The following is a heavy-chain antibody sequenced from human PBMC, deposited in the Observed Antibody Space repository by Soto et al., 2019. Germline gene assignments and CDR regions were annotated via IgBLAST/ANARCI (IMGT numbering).Heavy chain of an antibody. CDR3: ARDPQGIMFFGVVIGDHFDY. CDR1: GYTFTSYG. V-gene: IGHV1-18*01. CDR2: ISAYNGNT. D-gene: IGHD3-3*01. J-gene: IGHJ4*02. Sequence: GASVKVSCKASGYTFTSYGISWVRQAPGQGLEWMGWISAYNGNTNYAQKLQGRVTMTTDTSTSTAYMELRSLRSDDTAVYYCARDPQGIMFFGVVIGDHFDYWGQGTLVPVSS.